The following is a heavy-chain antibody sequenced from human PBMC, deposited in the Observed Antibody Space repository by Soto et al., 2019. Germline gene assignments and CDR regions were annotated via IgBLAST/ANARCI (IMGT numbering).Heavy chain of an antibody. CDR2: IKQDGSEK. Sequence: EVQLVESGGGLVQPGGSLRLSCAASGFTFSSYWMSWVRQAPGKGLEWVANIKQDGSEKYYVDSVKGRFTISRDNAKNSLYLQMNSLRAEDTAVYYCAREKRMIVVVVAATYYFDYWGQGTLVTVSS. J-gene: IGHJ4*02. CDR1: GFTFSSYW. D-gene: IGHD2-15*01. CDR3: AREKRMIVVVVAATYYFDY. V-gene: IGHV3-7*05.